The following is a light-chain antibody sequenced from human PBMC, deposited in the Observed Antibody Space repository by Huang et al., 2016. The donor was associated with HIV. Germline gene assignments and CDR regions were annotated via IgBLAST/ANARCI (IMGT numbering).Light chain of an antibody. CDR3: QHSYVSLGYT. J-gene: IGKJ2*01. CDR2: VSS. V-gene: IGKV1-39*01. CDR1: QDIGSH. Sequence: DIQMTQSTSSLAASVGDRVTLTCLTSQDIGSHLNWYQQRPGRAPKLLIYVSSTLQSGVPSRFSGGGSGTDFTLTISNLQPEDFATYYCQHSYVSLGYTFGQGTKLEI.